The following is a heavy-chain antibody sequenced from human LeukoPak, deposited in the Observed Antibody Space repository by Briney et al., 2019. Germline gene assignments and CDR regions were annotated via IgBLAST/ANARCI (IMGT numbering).Heavy chain of an antibody. D-gene: IGHD5-18*01. V-gene: IGHV4-34*01. J-gene: IGHJ6*02. CDR3: AGIQLEGVYYYYGMDV. CDR1: GGSISSYY. Sequence: SETLSLTCTVSGGSISSYYWSWIRQPPGKGLEWIGEINHSGSTNYNPSLKSRVTISVDTSKNQFSLKLSSVTAADTAVYYCAGIQLEGVYYYYGMDVWGQGTTVTVSS. CDR2: INHSGST.